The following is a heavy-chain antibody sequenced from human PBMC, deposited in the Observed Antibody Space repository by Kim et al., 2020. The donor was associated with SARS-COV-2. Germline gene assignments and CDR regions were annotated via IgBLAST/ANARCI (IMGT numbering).Heavy chain of an antibody. D-gene: IGHD2-21*01. CDR1: GGSISSSSYY. CDR2: IYYSGST. V-gene: IGHV4-39*07. J-gene: IGHJ3*02. CDR3: ARGSILWWQEIGAFDI. Sequence: SETLSLTCTVSGGSISSSSYYWGWIRQPPGKGLEWIGSIYYSGSTYYNPSLKSRVTISVDTSKNQFSLKLSSVTAADTAVYYCARGSILWWQEIGAFDIWGQGTMVTVSS.